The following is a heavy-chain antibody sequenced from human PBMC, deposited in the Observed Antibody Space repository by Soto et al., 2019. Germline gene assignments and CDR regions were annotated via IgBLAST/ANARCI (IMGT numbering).Heavy chain of an antibody. V-gene: IGHV4-34*01. Sequence: SETLSLTCAVYGGSFSGYYWSWIRQPPGKGLEWIGEINHSGSTNYNPPLKSRVTISVDTSKNQFSLKLSSVTAADTAVYYCARVRRSSWSTNAFDIWGQGTMVTVSS. J-gene: IGHJ3*02. D-gene: IGHD6-13*01. CDR1: GGSFSGYY. CDR3: ARVRRSSWSTNAFDI. CDR2: INHSGST.